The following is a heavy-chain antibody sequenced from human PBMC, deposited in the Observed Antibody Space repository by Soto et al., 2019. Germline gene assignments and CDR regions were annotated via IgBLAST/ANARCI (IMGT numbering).Heavy chain of an antibody. Sequence: QVQLVQSGAEVKKPAASVKLSCKASGYTFTSYAVHWVRQAPGQRLESMGWINTANGDTKYSQNFQSRATITRDTSASTAYMELSSLTSEDTSVHCCARAPSGYYFDRWGQGTLVTVSS. CDR3: ARAPSGYYFDR. J-gene: IGHJ4*02. V-gene: IGHV1-3*04. D-gene: IGHD3-10*01. CDR2: INTANGDT. CDR1: GYTFTSYA.